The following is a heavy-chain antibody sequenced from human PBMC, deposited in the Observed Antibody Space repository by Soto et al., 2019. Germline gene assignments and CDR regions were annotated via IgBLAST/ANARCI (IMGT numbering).Heavy chain of an antibody. V-gene: IGHV1-69*13. CDR3: ARDSGGSYYHDY. Sequence: ASVKVSCKASGGTFSSYAISWVRQAPGQGLEWMGGIIPIFGTANYAQKFQGRVTITADESTSTAYMELSSLRSEDTAVYYCARDSGGSYYHDYWGQGTLVTVSS. J-gene: IGHJ4*02. CDR1: GGTFSSYA. CDR2: IIPIFGTA. D-gene: IGHD1-26*01.